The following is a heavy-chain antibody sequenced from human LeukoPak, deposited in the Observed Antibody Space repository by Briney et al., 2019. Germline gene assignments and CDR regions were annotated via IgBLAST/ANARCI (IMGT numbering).Heavy chain of an antibody. D-gene: IGHD1-26*01. J-gene: IGHJ3*02. CDR2: ISSSGSTI. Sequence: GGSLRLSCAASGFTFSSYEMNWVRQAPGKGLEWVSCISSSGSTIYYADSVKGRFTISRDNAKNSLYLQMNSLRAEDTAVYYCASCPIIVGANSYAFDIWGQGTMVTVSS. CDR1: GFTFSSYE. V-gene: IGHV3-48*03. CDR3: ASCPIIVGANSYAFDI.